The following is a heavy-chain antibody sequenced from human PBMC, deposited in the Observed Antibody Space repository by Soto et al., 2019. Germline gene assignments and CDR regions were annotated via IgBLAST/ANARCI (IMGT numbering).Heavy chain of an antibody. V-gene: IGHV3-53*01. D-gene: IGHD1-1*01. CDR1: GFTVSSNY. J-gene: IGHJ6*01. CDR2: IYSGGST. Sequence: GGSLGLSCAASGFTVSSNYMSWVRQAPGKGLEWVSVIYSGGSTYYADSVKGRFTISRDNSKNTLYLQMNSLRAEDTAVYYCARLPTGKLNYYYDGMDVWRQGATDTGSS. CDR3: ARLPTGKLNYYYDGMDV.